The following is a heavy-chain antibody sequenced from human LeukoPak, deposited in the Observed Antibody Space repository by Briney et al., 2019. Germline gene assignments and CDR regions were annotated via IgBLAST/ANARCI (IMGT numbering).Heavy chain of an antibody. CDR2: MYYSGDT. D-gene: IGHD6-13*01. CDR3: ARDLYSTRWYYFDY. CDR1: GGSISSSSHY. J-gene: IGHJ4*02. V-gene: IGHV4-39*02. Sequence: SETLSLTCTVSGGSISSSSHYWGWFRQPPGKGLEGIGSMYYSGDTYYNTSLKSLVTISIETSKNQFSLKLSSVTAADTAVYYCARDLYSTRWYYFDYWGQGTLVTVSS.